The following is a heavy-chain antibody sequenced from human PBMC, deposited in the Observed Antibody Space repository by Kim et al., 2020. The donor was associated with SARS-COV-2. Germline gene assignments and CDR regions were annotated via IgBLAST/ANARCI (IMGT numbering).Heavy chain of an antibody. J-gene: IGHJ4*02. Sequence: GGSLRLSCAASGFTFSSYGMHWVRQAPGKGLEWVAVISYDGSNKYYADSVKGRFTISRDNSKNTLYLQMNSLRAEDTAVYYCARTMVRGVIGDYWGQGTLVTVSS. CDR2: ISYDGSNK. V-gene: IGHV3-33*05. CDR1: GFTFSSYG. D-gene: IGHD3-10*01. CDR3: ARTMVRGVIGDY.